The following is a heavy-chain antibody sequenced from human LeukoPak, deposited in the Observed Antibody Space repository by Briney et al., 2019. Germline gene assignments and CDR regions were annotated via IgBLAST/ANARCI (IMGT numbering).Heavy chain of an antibody. CDR2: IIPIFGTA. J-gene: IGHJ5*02. D-gene: IGHD2-2*01. Sequence: GASVKVSCKASGGTFSSYAISWVRQAPGQGLEWMGGIIPIFGTANYAQKFQGRVTITADESTSTAYMELRSLRSDDTAVYYCARDRTTVVVPAAPPDPWGQGTLVTVSS. CDR1: GGTFSSYA. V-gene: IGHV1-69*13. CDR3: ARDRTTVVVPAAPPDP.